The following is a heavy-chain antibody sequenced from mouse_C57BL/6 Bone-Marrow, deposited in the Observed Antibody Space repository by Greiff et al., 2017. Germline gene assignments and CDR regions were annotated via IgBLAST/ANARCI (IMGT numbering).Heavy chain of an antibody. CDR2: IDPSDSYT. V-gene: IGHV1-50*01. J-gene: IGHJ4*01. CDR1: GYTFTSYW. Sequence: QVQLQQSGAELVKPGASVKLSCKASGYTFTSYWMQWVKQRPGQGLEWIGEIDPSDSYTNYTQKFKGKATLTVDTSSSTAYMQLSSLPSEDYAVYYCAGEIYYSNYGYAMDFWGQGTSVTVSS. CDR3: AGEIYYSNYGYAMDF. D-gene: IGHD2-5*01.